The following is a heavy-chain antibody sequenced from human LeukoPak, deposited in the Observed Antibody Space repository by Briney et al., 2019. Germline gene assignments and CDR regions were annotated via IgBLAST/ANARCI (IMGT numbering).Heavy chain of an antibody. J-gene: IGHJ4*02. CDR2: IYYSGST. CDR3: ARFIVLMGNFDY. V-gene: IGHV4-59*11. D-gene: IGHD2-8*01. CDR1: GGSISSHY. Sequence: KPSETLSLTRTVSGGSISSHYWSWIRQPPGKGLEWIGYIYYSGSTNYNPSLKSRVTISVDTSKNQFSLKLSSVTAADTAVYYCARFIVLMGNFDYWGQGTLVTVSS.